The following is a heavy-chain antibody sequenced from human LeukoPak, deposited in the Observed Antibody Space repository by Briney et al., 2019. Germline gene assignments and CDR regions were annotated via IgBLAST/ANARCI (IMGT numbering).Heavy chain of an antibody. Sequence: GGSLRLSCAAPGFTFSSYGMHWVRQAPGKGLEWVAVISYDGSNKYYADSVKGRFTISRDNSKNTLYLQMNSLRAEDTAVYYCAKMDDYGDYWGQGTLVTVSS. CDR2: ISYDGSNK. CDR3: AKMDDYGDY. V-gene: IGHV3-30*18. CDR1: GFTFSSYG. J-gene: IGHJ4*02. D-gene: IGHD2-2*03.